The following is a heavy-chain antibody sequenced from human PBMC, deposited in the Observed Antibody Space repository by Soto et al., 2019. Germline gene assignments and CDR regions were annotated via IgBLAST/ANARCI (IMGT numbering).Heavy chain of an antibody. CDR2: VHHTGST. V-gene: IGHV4-30-2*01. Sequence: SETRSRTVAVCGGSISSGGYSWTWIRQPPGKGLEWIGYVHHTGSTTYNPSLKTRVNISVDRPNNQFFLTLTSACAADSAVYYCASGLCTEVFQYWGLGSLVAVSS. J-gene: IGHJ1*01. CDR3: ASGLCTEVFQY. CDR1: GGSISSGGYS.